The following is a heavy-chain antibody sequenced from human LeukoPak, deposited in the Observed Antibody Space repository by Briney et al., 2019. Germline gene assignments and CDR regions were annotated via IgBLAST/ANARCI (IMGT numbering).Heavy chain of an antibody. V-gene: IGHV1-69*06. Sequence: SVKVSCKASGYTFTSYDINWVRQAPGQGLEWMGGIIPIFGTANYAQKFQGRVTITADKSTSTAYMELSSLRSEDTAVYYCARTLIAAAGYLVWGQGTLVTVSS. CDR2: IIPIFGTA. J-gene: IGHJ4*02. D-gene: IGHD6-13*01. CDR1: GYTFTSYD. CDR3: ARTLIAAAGYLV.